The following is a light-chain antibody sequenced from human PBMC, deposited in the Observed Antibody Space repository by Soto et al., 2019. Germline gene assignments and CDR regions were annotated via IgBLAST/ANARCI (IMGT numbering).Light chain of an antibody. V-gene: IGLV3-21*04. CDR2: YDS. J-gene: IGLJ1*01. CDR3: QVWDSSSDLYV. CDR1: NIGSKS. Sequence: SYELTQPPSVSVAPGKTARITCGGNNIGSKSVHWYQQKPGQAPVLVIYYDSDRPSGIPERFSGSNSGNTATLTISRVEAGDEADYYGQVWDSSSDLYVFGTGTKLTVL.